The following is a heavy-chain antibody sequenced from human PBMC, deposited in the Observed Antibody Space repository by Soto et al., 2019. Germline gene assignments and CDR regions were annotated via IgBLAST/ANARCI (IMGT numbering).Heavy chain of an antibody. Sequence: GGSLSLSCAASGFTFSSYWMSWVRQAPGKGLEWVANIKQDGSEKYYVDSVKGRFTISRDNAKNSLYLQMNSLRAEDTAVYYCARVLGTVNQDVWGKGTTVTVSS. J-gene: IGHJ6*04. CDR1: GFTFSSYW. D-gene: IGHD4-17*01. V-gene: IGHV3-7*01. CDR2: IKQDGSEK. CDR3: ARVLGTVNQDV.